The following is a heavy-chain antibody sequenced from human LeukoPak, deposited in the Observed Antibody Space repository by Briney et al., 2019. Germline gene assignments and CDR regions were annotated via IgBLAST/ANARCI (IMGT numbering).Heavy chain of an antibody. CDR3: AAKVWFGESLEDY. CDR1: GGTFSSYA. J-gene: IGHJ4*02. D-gene: IGHD3-10*01. Sequence: GASVKVSCKASGGTFSSYAISWVRQAPGQGLEWMGGIIPIFGTANYAQKFQGRVTITADESTSTAYMELSSLRSEDTAVYYCAAKVWFGESLEDYWGQGTLVTVSS. CDR2: IIPIFGTA. V-gene: IGHV1-69*13.